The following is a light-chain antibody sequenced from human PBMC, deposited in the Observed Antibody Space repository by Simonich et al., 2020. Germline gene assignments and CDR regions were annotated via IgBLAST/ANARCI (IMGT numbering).Light chain of an antibody. CDR1: QSVLYSSNNKNY. V-gene: IGKV4-1*01. CDR2: WAS. CDR3: QQYYSTPIT. J-gene: IGKJ5*01. Sequence: DIVMNQSPDSLAVSLGERATINCKSSQSVLYSSNNKNYLAWYQQKPGQPPKLLIYWASTRESGVPDRFSGSGSGTDFTLIISSLQAEDVAVYYCQQYYSTPITFGQGTRLEIK.